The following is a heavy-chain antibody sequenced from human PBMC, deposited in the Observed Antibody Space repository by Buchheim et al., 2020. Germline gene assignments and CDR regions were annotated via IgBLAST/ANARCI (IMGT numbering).Heavy chain of an antibody. CDR1: GFTFSSYA. CDR3: AIDPLYYDSSGYRGGSSNWFDP. CDR2: ISGSGGST. Sequence: EVQLVESGGGLVQPGGSLRLSCAASGFTFSSYAMSWVRQALGKGLEWVSAISGSGGSTYYADSVKGRFIISRDNSKNTLYLQMNSLRAEDTAVYYCAIDPLYYDSSGYRGGSSNWFDPWGQGTL. D-gene: IGHD3-22*01. J-gene: IGHJ5*02. V-gene: IGHV3-23*04.